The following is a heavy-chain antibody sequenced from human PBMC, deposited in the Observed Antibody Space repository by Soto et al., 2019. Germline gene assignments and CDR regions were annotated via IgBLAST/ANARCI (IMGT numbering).Heavy chain of an antibody. CDR2: IYYSGST. V-gene: IGHV4-61*01. J-gene: IGHJ4*02. D-gene: IGHD1-1*01. CDR3: ARDRLESTRDYFDY. Sequence: KPSETLSLTCTVSGGSVSSGSYYWSWIRQPPGKGLEWIGYIYYSGSTNYNPSLKSRVTISVDTSKNQFSLKLSSVTAADTAVYYCARDRLESTRDYFDYWGQGTLVTVSS. CDR1: GGSVSSGSYY.